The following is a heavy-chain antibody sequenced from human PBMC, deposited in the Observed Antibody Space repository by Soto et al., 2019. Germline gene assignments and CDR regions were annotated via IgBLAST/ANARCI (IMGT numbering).Heavy chain of an antibody. J-gene: IGHJ4*02. CDR2: INHSGST. CDR3: ATAAPRYCSGGSCYSGRDY. Sequence: QVQLQQWGAGLLKPSETLSLTCAVYGGSFSGYYWSWIRQPPGKGLEWIGEINHSGSTNYNPSLKSRGNISVDTSKNQFSLKRSTVTAAETAVYYCATAAPRYCSGGSCYSGRDYWGPGTLVTVSS. CDR1: GGSFSGYY. D-gene: IGHD2-15*01. V-gene: IGHV4-34*01.